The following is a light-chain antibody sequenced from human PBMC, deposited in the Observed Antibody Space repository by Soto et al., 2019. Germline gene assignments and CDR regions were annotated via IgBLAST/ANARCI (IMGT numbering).Light chain of an antibody. J-gene: IGKJ2*01. Sequence: EIVLTQSPGTLSLSPGERATLSCRASQSISSSYLAWYQQKPGQAPRLLIYAASSRATGILDRFSGSGSGKDFTLNISRLEPEDFAVYYCQQYGSSSYTFGQGTQLEIK. CDR1: QSISSSY. CDR2: AAS. CDR3: QQYGSSSYT. V-gene: IGKV3-20*01.